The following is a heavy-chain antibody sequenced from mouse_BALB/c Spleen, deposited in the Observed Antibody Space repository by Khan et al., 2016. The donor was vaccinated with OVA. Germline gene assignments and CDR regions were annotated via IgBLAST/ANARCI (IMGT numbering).Heavy chain of an antibody. J-gene: IGHJ3*01. D-gene: IGHD1-1*01. CDR1: GYIFTDYL. CDR2: IYPGNNET. Sequence: VQLKQSGTVLARPGTSVRMSCKASGYIFTDYLMHWVKRRPGQGLEWSGSIYPGNNETNYNQKFKDKAKLTSVPSASTAYMDFTSLTNEDSAVFYCTRAGYGAFAFWGQGTLVTVSA. CDR3: TRAGYGAFAF. V-gene: IGHV1-5*01.